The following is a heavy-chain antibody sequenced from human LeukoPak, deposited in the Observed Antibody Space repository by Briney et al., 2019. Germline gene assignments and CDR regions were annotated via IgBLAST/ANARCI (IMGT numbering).Heavy chain of an antibody. CDR1: GFTFNSYA. CDR3: ARSFVAVAAPYYFDY. V-gene: IGHV3-30-3*01. D-gene: IGHD6-19*01. J-gene: IGHJ4*02. Sequence: AGGSLRLSCAASGFTFNSYAMHWVRQAPGKGLEWVAVISYDGINEYYADSVKGRFTISRDNSKNTLYLQMNILRAEDTAVYYCARSFVAVAAPYYFDYWAREPWSPSPQ. CDR2: ISYDGINE.